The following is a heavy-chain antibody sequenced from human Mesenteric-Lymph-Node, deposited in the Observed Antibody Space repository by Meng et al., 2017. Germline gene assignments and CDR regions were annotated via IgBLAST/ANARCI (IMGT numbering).Heavy chain of an antibody. CDR1: GYTFTVYY. CDR2: ISAYNGNT. Sequence: QVHLLKSGAELKKPGASVKVSCKASGYTFTVYYIHWVRQAPGQGLEWMGWISAYNGNTNYAQKLQGRVTMTTDTSTSTAYMELRSLRSDDTAVYYCAASSSSWYQNWFDPWGQGTLVTVSS. CDR3: AASSSSWYQNWFDP. V-gene: IGHV1-18*04. J-gene: IGHJ5*02. D-gene: IGHD6-13*01.